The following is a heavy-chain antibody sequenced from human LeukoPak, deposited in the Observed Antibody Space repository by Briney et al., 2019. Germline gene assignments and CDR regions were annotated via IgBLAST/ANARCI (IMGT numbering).Heavy chain of an antibody. CDR1: GFTFRSYW. CDR2: INPDGVAK. Sequence: GGSLRLSCATSGFTFRSYWRSGVREAPGRGREGGANINPDGVAKYYADSVRGRFTISRDNAKNSLYLKMNSLRADDMAVYYCARALESGNSDAGYWGQGTLVTVSS. V-gene: IGHV3-7*04. D-gene: IGHD4-23*01. J-gene: IGHJ4*02. CDR3: ARALESGNSDAGY.